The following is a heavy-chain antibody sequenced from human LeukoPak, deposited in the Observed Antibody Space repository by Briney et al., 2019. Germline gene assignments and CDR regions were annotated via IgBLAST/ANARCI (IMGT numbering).Heavy chain of an antibody. CDR1: GGTFSSYA. J-gene: IGHJ3*02. D-gene: IGHD3-3*01. CDR3: ARDGVGDAFDI. Sequence: SVKVSCKASGGTFSSYAISWVRQAPGQGLEWMGRIIPILGIANYAQKFQGRVTITADKSTSTAYMELSSLRSEDTAVYYCARDGVGDAFDIWGQGTMVTVSS. CDR2: IIPILGIA. V-gene: IGHV1-69*04.